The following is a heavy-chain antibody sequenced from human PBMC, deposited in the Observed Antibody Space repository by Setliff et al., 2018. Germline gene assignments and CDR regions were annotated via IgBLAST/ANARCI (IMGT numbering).Heavy chain of an antibody. J-gene: IGHJ4*02. CDR2: IYYSGST. V-gene: IGHV4-39*07. Sequence: LSLTCTVSGGSISSSSYYWGWIRQPPGKGLEWIGSIYYSGSTNYNPSLESRVTISVDTSKNQFSLRLNSATAADTAVYYCARLRGAFDYWGQGTLVTVSS. CDR1: GGSISSSSYY. D-gene: IGHD3-16*01. CDR3: ARLRGAFDY.